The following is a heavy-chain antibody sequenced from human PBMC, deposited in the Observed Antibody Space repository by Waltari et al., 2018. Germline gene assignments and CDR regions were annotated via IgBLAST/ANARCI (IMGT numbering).Heavy chain of an antibody. D-gene: IGHD6-13*01. Sequence: QVQLVQSGAEVKKPGASVKVSCKASGYTFTGYYMHWVRQAPGQGHEWKGWIHPDSDGTNYAQKFQGRVTMTRDTSISTAYMELSRLRSDDTAVYYCARDQEQLAWFDPWGQGTLVTVSS. CDR2: IHPDSDGT. CDR3: ARDQEQLAWFDP. V-gene: IGHV1-2*02. CDR1: GYTFTGYY. J-gene: IGHJ5*02.